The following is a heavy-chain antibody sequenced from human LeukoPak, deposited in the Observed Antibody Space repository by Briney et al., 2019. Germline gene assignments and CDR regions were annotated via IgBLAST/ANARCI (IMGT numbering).Heavy chain of an antibody. D-gene: IGHD3-10*01. CDR3: AKRGGSYYYFDY. Sequence: GGSLRLSCAASGFTVSSNYMSWVRQAPGKGLEWVSVIYSGGSTYYADSVKGRFTISRDNSKNTLYLQMNSLRAEDTAVHYCAKRGGSYYYFDYWGQGTLVTVSS. J-gene: IGHJ4*02. CDR1: GFTVSSNY. V-gene: IGHV3-53*01. CDR2: IYSGGST.